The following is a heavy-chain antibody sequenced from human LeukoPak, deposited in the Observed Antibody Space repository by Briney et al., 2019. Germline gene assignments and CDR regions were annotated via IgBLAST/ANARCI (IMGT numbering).Heavy chain of an antibody. CDR3: ARVSRGNSVGGDY. CDR2: INHSGST. D-gene: IGHD4-23*01. Sequence: SETLSLTCAVYGGSFSGYYWSWIRQPPGKGLEWIGEINHSGSTNYNPSLKSRVTISVDTSKNQFSLKLSSVTAADTAMYYCARVSRGNSVGGDYWGQGTLVTVSS. CDR1: GGSFSGYY. V-gene: IGHV4-34*01. J-gene: IGHJ4*02.